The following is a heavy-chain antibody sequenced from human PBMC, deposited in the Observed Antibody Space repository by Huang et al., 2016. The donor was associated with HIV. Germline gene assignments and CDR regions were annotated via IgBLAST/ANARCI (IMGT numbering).Heavy chain of an antibody. Sequence: EVQLVESGGGLVQPGGSLRLSCAASGFIFSSYDMQWVRQVKGTGLEGGSSIGTAGDTYYPGSVKGRFTISRDNAKNSLYLQMNSLRAGDTAMYYCARVGDYGDYSCDHWGQGTLVTVSP. CDR3: ARVGDYGDYSCDH. CDR2: IGTAGDT. V-gene: IGHV3-13*01. J-gene: IGHJ4*02. CDR1: GFIFSSYD. D-gene: IGHD4-17*01.